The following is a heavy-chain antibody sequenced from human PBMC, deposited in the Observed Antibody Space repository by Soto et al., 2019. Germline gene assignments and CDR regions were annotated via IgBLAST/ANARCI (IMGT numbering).Heavy chain of an antibody. CDR3: ARVGRPWGGYYYYGMDV. CDR2: MSYDGSNK. D-gene: IGHD3-3*01. J-gene: IGHJ6*02. CDR1: GFTFSSYA. V-gene: IGHV3-30-3*01. Sequence: GSLRLSCAASGFTFSSYAMYWVRQAPGKGLEWVAVMSYDGSNKYYADSVKGRFTISRDNSKNTLYLQMNSLRAEDTAVYYCARVGRPWGGYYYYGMDVWGQGTTVTVSS.